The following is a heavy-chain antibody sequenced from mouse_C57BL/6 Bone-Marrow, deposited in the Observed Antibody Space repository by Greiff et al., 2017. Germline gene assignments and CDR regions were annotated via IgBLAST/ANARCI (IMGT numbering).Heavy chain of an antibody. D-gene: IGHD2-2*01. Sequence: VQLQQSGPELVKPGASVKISCKASGYSFTGYYMNWVKQSPEKSLEWIGEINPSTGGTTYNQKFKAKATLTVDKSSSTAYMQLKSLTSEDSAVYYCARYGYDDGFDYWGQGTTLTVSS. CDR2: INPSTGGT. J-gene: IGHJ2*01. V-gene: IGHV1-42*01. CDR1: GYSFTGYY. CDR3: ARYGYDDGFDY.